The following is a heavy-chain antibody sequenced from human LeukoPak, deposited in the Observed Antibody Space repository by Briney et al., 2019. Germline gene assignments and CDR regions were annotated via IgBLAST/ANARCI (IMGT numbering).Heavy chain of an antibody. J-gene: IGHJ4*02. CDR2: INQGGSDK. D-gene: IGHD2-15*01. V-gene: IGHV3-7*04. Sequence: GGSLRLSCAASGFTFSTYWMSWVRQAPGKGLEWVANINQGGSDKYYVDSVKGRFTISRDNAKNSLYLQMNSLRAEDTAVYYCARRNTGWDDGSGGSCHRDDFDYWGQGTLATVAS. CDR3: ARRNTGWDDGSGGSCHRDDFDY. CDR1: GFTFSTYW.